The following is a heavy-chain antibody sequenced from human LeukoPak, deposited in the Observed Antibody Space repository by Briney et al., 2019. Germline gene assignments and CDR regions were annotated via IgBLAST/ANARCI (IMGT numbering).Heavy chain of an antibody. CDR1: GGSSSGYY. CDR3: ARAGITMIADY. CDR2: INHSGST. Sequence: PSETLSLTCAVYGGSSSGYYWSWIRQPPGKGLEWIGEINHSGSTNYNPSLKSRVTISVDTSKDQFSLKLSSVTAADTAVYYCARAGITMIADYWGQGTLVTVSS. V-gene: IGHV4-34*01. J-gene: IGHJ4*02. D-gene: IGHD3-22*01.